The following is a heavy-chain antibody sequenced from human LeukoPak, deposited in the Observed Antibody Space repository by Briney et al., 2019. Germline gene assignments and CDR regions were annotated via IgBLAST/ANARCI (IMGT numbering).Heavy chain of an antibody. Sequence: SETLSLTCTVSGGSISRYYWSWIRQPPGKGLEWIGHIYYSGSTNYNPSLKSRVSISVDTSKTQFSLKLSFVTAADTAVYYCERGGLNWFDPWGQGTLVTVSS. CDR2: IYYSGST. D-gene: IGHD3-22*01. J-gene: IGHJ5*02. CDR1: GGSISRYY. CDR3: ERGGLNWFDP. V-gene: IGHV4-59*01.